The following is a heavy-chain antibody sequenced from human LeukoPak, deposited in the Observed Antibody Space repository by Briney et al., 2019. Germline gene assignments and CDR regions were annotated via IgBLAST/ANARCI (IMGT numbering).Heavy chain of an antibody. J-gene: IGHJ6*02. Sequence: PGGSLRLSCAASGFTFSSYSMNWVRQAPGKGLEWVSSISSSSSYIYYADSVKGRFTISRDNAKNSLYLQMNSLRAEDTAVYYCARDDVLRFLEDRSDYYYYGMDVWGQGTTVTVSS. D-gene: IGHD3-3*01. CDR3: ARDDVLRFLEDRSDYYYYGMDV. CDR2: ISSSSSYI. CDR1: GFTFSSYS. V-gene: IGHV3-21*01.